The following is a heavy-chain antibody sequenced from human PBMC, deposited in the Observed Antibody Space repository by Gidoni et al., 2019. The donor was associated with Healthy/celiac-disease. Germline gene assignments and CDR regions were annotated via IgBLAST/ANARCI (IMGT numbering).Heavy chain of an antibody. V-gene: IGHV4-34*01. Sequence: QVQLQQWGAGLLKPSETLSLTCAVYGGSFSVYYWSWIRQPPGKGLEWIGEINHSGSTNYNPSLKSRVTISVDTSKNQFSLKLSSGTAADTAVYYCARDPSTGYFDYWGQGTLVTVSS. J-gene: IGHJ4*02. CDR1: GGSFSVYY. CDR3: ARDPSTGYFDY. CDR2: INHSGST.